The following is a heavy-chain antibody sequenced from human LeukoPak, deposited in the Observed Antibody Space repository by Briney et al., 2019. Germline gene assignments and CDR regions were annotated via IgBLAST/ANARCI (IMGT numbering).Heavy chain of an antibody. Sequence: ASVKVSCKASGGTFSSYAISWVRQAPGQGLEWMGGIIPIFGTANYAQKFQGRVTITADESTSTAYMELSSLRSEDTAVYYCASGVVAPAAPQGWFDPWGQGTLVTVSS. J-gene: IGHJ5*02. CDR2: IIPIFGTA. D-gene: IGHD2-2*01. CDR3: ASGVVAPAAPQGWFDP. V-gene: IGHV1-69*13. CDR1: GGTFSSYA.